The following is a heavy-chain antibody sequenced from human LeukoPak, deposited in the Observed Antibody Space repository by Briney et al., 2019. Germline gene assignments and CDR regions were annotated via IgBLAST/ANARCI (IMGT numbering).Heavy chain of an antibody. Sequence: ASVKVSCKASGGTFSSYAISWVRQAPGQGLEWMGGIIPIFGTANYAQKFQGRVTITADESTSTAYMELSSLGSEDTAVYYCARDSSWYIRTNGHYYYYMDVWGKGTTVTVSS. CDR3: ARDSSWYIRTNGHYYYYMDV. V-gene: IGHV1-69*01. D-gene: IGHD6-13*01. CDR1: GGTFSSYA. CDR2: IIPIFGTA. J-gene: IGHJ6*03.